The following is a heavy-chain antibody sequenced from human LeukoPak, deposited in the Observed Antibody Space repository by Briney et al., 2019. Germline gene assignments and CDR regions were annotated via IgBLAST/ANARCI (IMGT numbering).Heavy chain of an antibody. CDR2: IYPGDSGP. J-gene: IGHJ3*01. CDR1: GYSFTSYC. CDR3: GMSGHRVPLQDDVFDV. V-gene: IGHV5-51*01. Sequence: GESLKISCKVSGYSFTSYCIGWVRQMPGKGLEGMGIIYPGDSGPTYSPSFQGQVTISVDQSINTAYLQWSSLQASDTAMYYRGMSGHRVPLQDDVFDVWGQGTMVTVST. D-gene: IGHD1-26*01.